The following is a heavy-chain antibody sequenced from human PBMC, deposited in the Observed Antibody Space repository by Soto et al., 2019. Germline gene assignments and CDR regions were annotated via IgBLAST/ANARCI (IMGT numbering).Heavy chain of an antibody. Sequence: GGSLRLSCAASGFTVSSNYMSWVRQAPGKGLEWVSVIYSGGSTYYADSVKGRFTISRDNSKNTLYLQMNSLRAEDTAVYYCARASGELVYYFDYWGQGTLVTVSS. J-gene: IGHJ4*02. CDR1: GFTVSSNY. V-gene: IGHV3-66*01. D-gene: IGHD6-6*01. CDR2: IYSGGST. CDR3: ARASGELVYYFDY.